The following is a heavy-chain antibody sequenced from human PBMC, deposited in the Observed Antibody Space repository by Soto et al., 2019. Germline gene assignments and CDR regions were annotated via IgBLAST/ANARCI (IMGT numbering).Heavy chain of an antibody. V-gene: IGHV3-23*01. CDR2: ISGSGGST. Sequence: GGSLRLSCAASGFTFSSYAMSWVRQAPGKGLEWVSAISGSGGSTYYADSVKGRFTISRDNSKNTLYLQMNSLRAEDTAVYYCAKDRADRSTSYYYYYGMDVWGQGTTVTVSS. CDR1: GFTFSSYA. CDR3: AKDRADRSTSYYYYYGMDV. D-gene: IGHD2-2*01. J-gene: IGHJ6*02.